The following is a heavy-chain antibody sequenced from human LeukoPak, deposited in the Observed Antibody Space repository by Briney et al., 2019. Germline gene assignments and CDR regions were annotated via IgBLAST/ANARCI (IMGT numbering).Heavy chain of an antibody. CDR3: ARGSGWHDY. Sequence: SETLSLTXAVYGGSFSGYYWSWIRQPPGKGLEWIGEINHSGSTNYNPSLKSRVTISVDTSKNQFSLKLSSVTAADTAVYYCARGSGWHDYWGQGTLVTVSS. CDR1: GGSFSGYY. V-gene: IGHV4-34*01. CDR2: INHSGST. D-gene: IGHD6-19*01. J-gene: IGHJ4*02.